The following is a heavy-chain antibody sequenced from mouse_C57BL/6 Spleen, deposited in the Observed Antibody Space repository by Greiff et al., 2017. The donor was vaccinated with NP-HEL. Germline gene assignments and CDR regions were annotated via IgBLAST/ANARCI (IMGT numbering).Heavy chain of an antibody. Sequence: VQRVESGAELARPGASVKLSCKASGYTFTSYGISWVKQRTGQGLEWIGEIYPRSGNTYYNEKFKGKATLTADKSSSTAYMELRSLTSEDSAVYFCARGGIYDYFYYYAMDYWGQGTSVTVSS. J-gene: IGHJ4*01. CDR1: GYTFTSYG. CDR3: ARGGIYDYFYYYAMDY. D-gene: IGHD2-4*01. CDR2: IYPRSGNT. V-gene: IGHV1-81*01.